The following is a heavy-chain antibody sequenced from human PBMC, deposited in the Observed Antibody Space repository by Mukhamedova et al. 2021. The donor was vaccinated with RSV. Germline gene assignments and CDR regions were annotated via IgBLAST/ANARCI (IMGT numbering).Heavy chain of an antibody. D-gene: IGHD3-10*01. V-gene: IGHV3-20*01. CDR2: INWNSATR. J-gene: IGHJ4*02. CDR3: GRIGAEGGSFDH. Sequence: GMSWVRRLPGKGLEWVASINWNSATRGYADSVRGRFDITRDNARNSLVLEMSRLGVEDTGLYHCGRIGAEGGSFDHWGQGALVT. CDR1: G.